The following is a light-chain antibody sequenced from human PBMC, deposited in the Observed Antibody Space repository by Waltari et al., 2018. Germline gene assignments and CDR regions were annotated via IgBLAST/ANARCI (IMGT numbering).Light chain of an antibody. V-gene: IGKV3-15*01. CDR2: GAS. CDR1: QSISSN. J-gene: IGKJ4*01. Sequence: EIVMTQSPVTLSVSPRERATLSCRASQSISSNLAWYQQKPGQSPRLLIHGASTRATGIPARFSGSGSGTDFTLTISSLQSEEFAVYFCQQYNTWPTFGGGTEVAFK. CDR3: QQYNTWPT.